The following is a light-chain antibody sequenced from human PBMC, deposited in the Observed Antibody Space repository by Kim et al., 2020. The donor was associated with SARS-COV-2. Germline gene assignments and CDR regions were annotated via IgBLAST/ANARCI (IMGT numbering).Light chain of an antibody. CDR2: GAS. CDR1: QSVSSSY. J-gene: IGKJ4*01. V-gene: IGKV3-20*01. Sequence: PGDRATLSCRASQSVSSSYLAWYQQKPGQAPRLLISGASIRAAGIPDRFSGGGSGTDFTLTISRLEPEDFAVYYCQQHGSSPLTFGGGTKVDIK. CDR3: QQHGSSPLT.